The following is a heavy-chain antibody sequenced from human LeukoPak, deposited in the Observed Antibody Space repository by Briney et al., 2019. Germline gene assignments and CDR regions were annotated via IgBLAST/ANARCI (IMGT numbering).Heavy chain of an antibody. J-gene: IGHJ4*02. CDR1: GFIFSIYS. D-gene: IGHD5-18*01. CDR3: ARDLRSTARFDY. V-gene: IGHV3-48*04. Sequence: PGGSLRLSCAASGFIFSIYSMNWVRQAPGKGLEWVSFISSGNTPIYYADSVKGRFTISRDNAKNSLYLQMNSLRAEDTAVYYCARDLRSTARFDYWGQGTLVTVSS. CDR2: ISSGNTPI.